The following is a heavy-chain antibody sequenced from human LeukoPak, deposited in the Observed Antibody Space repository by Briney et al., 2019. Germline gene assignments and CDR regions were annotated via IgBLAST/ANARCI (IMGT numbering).Heavy chain of an antibody. J-gene: IGHJ4*02. D-gene: IGHD6-19*01. V-gene: IGHV3-30*18. Sequence: GGSLRLSCAASGFTFSSYGMHWVRQAPGKGLEWEAVISYDGSNKYYADSVKGRFTISRDNSKNTLYLQMNSLRAEDTAVYYCAKDTVAGITAPFDYWGQGTLVTVSS. CDR3: AKDTVAGITAPFDY. CDR1: GFTFSSYG. CDR2: ISYDGSNK.